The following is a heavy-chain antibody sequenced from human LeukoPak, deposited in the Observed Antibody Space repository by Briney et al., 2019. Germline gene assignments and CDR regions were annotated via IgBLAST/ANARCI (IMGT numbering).Heavy chain of an antibody. V-gene: IGHV4-59*08. Sequence: KPSETLSLTCTVSGGSISNYYWSWIRQPPGKGLEWIGYIYYSGSTNYNPSLKSRVTISVDTSKNQFSLKLSSVTAADTAVYYCATDSSGYYVPDYWGQGTLVTVSS. J-gene: IGHJ4*02. CDR2: IYYSGST. CDR1: GGSISNYY. CDR3: ATDSSGYYVPDY. D-gene: IGHD3-22*01.